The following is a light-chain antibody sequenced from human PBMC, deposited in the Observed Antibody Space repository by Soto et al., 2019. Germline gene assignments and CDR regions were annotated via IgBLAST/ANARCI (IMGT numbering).Light chain of an antibody. J-gene: IGKJ2*01. CDR3: QQADSFPRA. CDR2: SAS. CDR1: QRISNW. Sequence: DIQMTQCPSSVSASVGDRVTITCRASQRISNWLAWYQQKPGKAPRLLIYSASTLQSGVPSRFSGSGSGTEFTLTISSLQPEDFATYYCQQADSFPRAFGQGTKLEIK. V-gene: IGKV1-12*01.